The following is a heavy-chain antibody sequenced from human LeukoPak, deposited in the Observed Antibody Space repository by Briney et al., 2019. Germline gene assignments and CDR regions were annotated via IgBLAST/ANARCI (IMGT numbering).Heavy chain of an antibody. D-gene: IGHD6-13*01. CDR3: ARVSSSWYQDWYFDL. Sequence: PSETLSLTCTVSGGSISSYYWSWIRQPAGKGLEWIGRIDTSGNTNYKPSLKNRVTMSVDTSKNQFSLKLNSVTAADTAVYYCARVSSSWYQDWYFDLWGRGTLVTVSS. J-gene: IGHJ2*01. V-gene: IGHV4-4*07. CDR2: IDTSGNT. CDR1: GGSISSYY.